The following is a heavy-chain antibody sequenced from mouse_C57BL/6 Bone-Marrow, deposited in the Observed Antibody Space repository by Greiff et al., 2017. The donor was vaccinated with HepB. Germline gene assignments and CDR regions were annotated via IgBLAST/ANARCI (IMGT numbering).Heavy chain of an antibody. J-gene: IGHJ2*01. V-gene: IGHV1-4*01. D-gene: IGHD2-1*01. CDR2: INPSSGYT. Sequence: QVQLQQSGAELARPGASVKMSCKASGYTFTSYTMHWVKQRPGQGLEWIGYINPSSGYTKYNQKFKDKATLTADKSSSTAYMQLSSLTSEDSAVYYCARSIPPLPGNFYYFDYWGQGTTLTVSS. CDR1: GYTFTSYT. CDR3: ARSIPPLPGNFYYFDY.